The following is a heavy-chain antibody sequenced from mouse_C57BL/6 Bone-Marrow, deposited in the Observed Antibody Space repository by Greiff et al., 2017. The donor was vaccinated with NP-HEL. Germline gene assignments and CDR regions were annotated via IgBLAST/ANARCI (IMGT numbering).Heavy chain of an antibody. CDR3: ARYRGGYDVAWFAY. CDR2: IRNKANGYTT. Sequence: EVKLMESGGGLVQPGGSLSLSCAASGFTFTDYYMSWVRQPPGKALEWLGFIRNKANGYTTEYSASVKGRFTISRDNSQSILYLQMNALRAEDSATYYCARYRGGYDVAWFAYWGQGTLVTVSA. D-gene: IGHD2-14*01. CDR1: GFTFTDYY. V-gene: IGHV7-3*01. J-gene: IGHJ3*01.